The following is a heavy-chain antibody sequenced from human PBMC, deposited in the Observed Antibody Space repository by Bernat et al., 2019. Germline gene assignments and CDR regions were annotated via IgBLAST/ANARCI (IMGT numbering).Heavy chain of an antibody. CDR1: GFTFSSYA. Sequence: EVQLLESGGGLVQPGGSLRLSCAASGFTFSSYAMSWVRQAPGKGLEWVSAISGSGGSTYYADSVKGGFTISRDNSKNTLYLQMNSLRAEDTAVYYCAKDQDLQQWLVLAFDIWGQGTMVTVSS. D-gene: IGHD6-19*01. CDR2: ISGSGGST. V-gene: IGHV3-23*01. J-gene: IGHJ3*02. CDR3: AKDQDLQQWLVLAFDI.